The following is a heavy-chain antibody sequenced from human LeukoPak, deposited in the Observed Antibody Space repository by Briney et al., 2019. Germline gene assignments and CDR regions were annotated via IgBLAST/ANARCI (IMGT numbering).Heavy chain of an antibody. CDR3: AKDKGRGSGSYYSWVYFDY. V-gene: IGHV3-9*01. J-gene: IGHJ4*02. CDR1: GFTFDDYA. Sequence: GGSLRLSCAASGFTFDDYAMHWVRQAPGKGLEWVSGISWNSGSIGYADSVKGRFTISRDNAKNSLYLQMNSLRAGDTALYYCAKDKGRGSGSYYSWVYFDYWGQGTLVTVSS. CDR2: ISWNSGSI. D-gene: IGHD3-10*01.